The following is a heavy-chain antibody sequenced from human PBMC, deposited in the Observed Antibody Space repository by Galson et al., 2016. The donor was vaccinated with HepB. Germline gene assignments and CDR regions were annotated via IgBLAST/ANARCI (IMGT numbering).Heavy chain of an antibody. J-gene: IGHJ4*02. Sequence: SLRLSCAASGFTLAGQGMSWVRQAPGKGLEWVSDIVAGGNTYYADSVKGRFTISREISKNTLYLEMNSLRAEDAAINYCGGHGGNSAWGQGTLVTVSS. CDR2: IVAGGNT. CDR1: GFTLAGQG. CDR3: GGHGGNSA. V-gene: IGHV3-23*01. D-gene: IGHD4-23*01.